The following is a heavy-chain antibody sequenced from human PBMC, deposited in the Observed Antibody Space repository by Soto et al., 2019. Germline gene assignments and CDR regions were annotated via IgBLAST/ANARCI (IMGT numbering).Heavy chain of an antibody. CDR3: ARALTVANTNVGGY. Sequence: ASVKVSCKASGYTFTSYDINWVRQATGQGLEWMGWMNPNSGNTGYAQKFQGRVTMTRNTSISTAYMELSSLRSEDTAVYYCARALTVANTNVGGYWGQGTLVTVSS. CDR2: MNPNSGNT. D-gene: IGHD5-12*01. V-gene: IGHV1-8*01. J-gene: IGHJ4*02. CDR1: GYTFTSYD.